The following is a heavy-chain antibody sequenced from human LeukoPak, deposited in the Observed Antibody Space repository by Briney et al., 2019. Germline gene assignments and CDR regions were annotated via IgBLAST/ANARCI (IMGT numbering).Heavy chain of an antibody. Sequence: PGGSLRLSCVASGFTFSTYAMSWVRPAPGKGLEGVSVISGSGGSTYYADSVKGRFTISRDNSKNTLYLQMNSLRAEDTAVYYCAKLGGDHRGPFDISGQGTMVTVSS. CDR3: AKLGGDHRGPFDI. V-gene: IGHV3-23*01. CDR2: ISGSGGST. J-gene: IGHJ3*02. CDR1: GFTFSTYA. D-gene: IGHD4-23*01.